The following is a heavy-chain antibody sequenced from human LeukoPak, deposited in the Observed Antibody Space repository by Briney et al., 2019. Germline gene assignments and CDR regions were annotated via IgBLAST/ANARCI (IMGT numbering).Heavy chain of an antibody. V-gene: IGHV3-23*01. Sequence: GGSLRLSCAASGFTFSSYAMSWVRQAPGKGLEWVSAISGSGGSTYYADSVKGRFTISRDNSKNTLYLQMNSLRAEDTAVYYCAKSWVRGVPYYYYGMGVWGQGTTVTVSS. CDR1: GFTFSSYA. CDR2: ISGSGGST. D-gene: IGHD3-10*01. J-gene: IGHJ6*02. CDR3: AKSWVRGVPYYYYGMGV.